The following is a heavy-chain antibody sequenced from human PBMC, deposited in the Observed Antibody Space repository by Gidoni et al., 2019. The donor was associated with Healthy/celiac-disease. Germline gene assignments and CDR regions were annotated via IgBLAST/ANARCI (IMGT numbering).Heavy chain of an antibody. CDR2: SSAYNGNT. Sequence: QLQLVQSGAEVKKPAASVKVSCTASGYTFTSYGISWVRQAPGQGLDWMGWSSAYNGNTNYAQKLQGRVTMTTDTSTSTAYMELRSLRSDDTAVYYCARDGSGSYPTNWFDPWGQGTLVTVSS. CDR3: ARDGSGSYPTNWFDP. D-gene: IGHD3-10*01. CDR1: GYTFTSYG. J-gene: IGHJ5*02. V-gene: IGHV1-18*01.